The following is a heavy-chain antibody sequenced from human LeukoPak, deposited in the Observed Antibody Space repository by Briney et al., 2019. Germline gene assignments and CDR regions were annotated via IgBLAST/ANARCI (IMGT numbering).Heavy chain of an antibody. CDR1: GYTFTSYD. CDR3: ARGRGDSSSPFDP. D-gene: IGHD6-6*01. J-gene: IGHJ5*02. V-gene: IGHV1-8*01. CDR2: MNPNSSNT. Sequence: ASVKVSCKASGYTFTSYDINWVRQAPGQGLEWMGWMNPNSSNTGYAQKFQGRVIMTRNTSISTAYMELSSLRSEDTALYYCARGRGDSSSPFDPWGQGTLVTVSS.